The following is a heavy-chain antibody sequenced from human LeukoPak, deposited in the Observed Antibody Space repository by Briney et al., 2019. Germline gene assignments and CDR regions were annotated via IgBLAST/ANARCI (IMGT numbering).Heavy chain of an antibody. J-gene: IGHJ4*02. V-gene: IGHV3-21*01. CDR2: ISSTSRHI. CDR3: ARDVYGGNSADYFDN. D-gene: IGHD4-23*01. Sequence: GGSLMLSCVTSGFTLSIYSMTSVRRAPGKGLGWVSSISSTSRHIHYVGSVQGRFTISRDNTKNSLYLQMNSLRAEDTAVYYCARDVYGGNSADYFDNWGQGTLVTVSS. CDR1: GFTLSIYS.